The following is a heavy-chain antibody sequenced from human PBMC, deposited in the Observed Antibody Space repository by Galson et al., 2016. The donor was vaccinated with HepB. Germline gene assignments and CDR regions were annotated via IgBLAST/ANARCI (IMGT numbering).Heavy chain of an antibody. D-gene: IGHD4-23*01. J-gene: IGHJ4*02. CDR3: AHRPSRRFTVGYFDY. CDR1: GFSLTTYGVA. V-gene: IGHV2-5*02. CDR2: IYWDDAK. Sequence: PALVKPTQTLTLTCTFSGFSLTTYGVAVGWIRQPPGKALEWLAVIYWDDAKRYSPSLESRLTITKDTSKNQVVLTMTTMDPRDTATYYCAHRPSRRFTVGYFDYWGQGALVTVSS.